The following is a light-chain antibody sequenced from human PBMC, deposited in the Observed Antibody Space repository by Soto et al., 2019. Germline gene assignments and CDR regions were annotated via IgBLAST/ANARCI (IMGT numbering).Light chain of an antibody. CDR1: SSDIGNYYL. Sequence: QSALTQPASVSGSPGQSITISCTGTSSDIGNYYLVSWYQHHPGKAPKLIFYDVYKRPSGVSNRFSGSKSGNTASLTISGLQAEDEADYYCCSYAGSSGVLFGGGPKLTVL. CDR3: CSYAGSSGVL. J-gene: IGLJ2*01. V-gene: IGLV2-23*02. CDR2: DVY.